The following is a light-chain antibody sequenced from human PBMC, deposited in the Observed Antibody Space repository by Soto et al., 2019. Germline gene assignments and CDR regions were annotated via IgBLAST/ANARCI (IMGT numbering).Light chain of an antibody. CDR3: QQYGSIPWT. Sequence: EILFTQSPGTLSLSPGERATLSCRATESVVSNYLAWYQLKHGQAPRLLIYDASSRATGIPDRFSGSGSGTDCTLTISRLEPEDFEVYYCQQYGSIPWTFGQGTKVDIK. J-gene: IGKJ1*01. CDR2: DAS. CDR1: ESVVSNY. V-gene: IGKV3-20*01.